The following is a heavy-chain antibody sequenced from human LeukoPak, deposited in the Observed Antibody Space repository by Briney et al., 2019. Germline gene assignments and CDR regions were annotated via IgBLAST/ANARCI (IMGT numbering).Heavy chain of an antibody. CDR1: GFTVSSNY. D-gene: IGHD6-19*01. J-gene: IGHJ4*02. CDR2: IYSGGSA. Sequence: GSLRLSCASSGFTVSSNYMSWVRQAPGKGLEWVSVIYSGGSAYYADSVKGRFTIFRDNFKNTLHLQMNSLRAEDTAVYYCARDRGSSSGWYAFDYWGQGTLVTVSS. V-gene: IGHV3-53*01. CDR3: ARDRGSSSGWYAFDY.